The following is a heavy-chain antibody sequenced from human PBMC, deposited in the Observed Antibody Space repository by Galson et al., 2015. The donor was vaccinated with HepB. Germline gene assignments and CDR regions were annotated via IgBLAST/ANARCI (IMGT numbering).Heavy chain of an antibody. Sequence: SVKVSCKASGYTFTSYGISWVRQAPGQGLEWMGWISAYNGNTNYAQKLQGRVTMTTDTSTSTAYMELRSLRSDDTAVYYCARGAYYYDSSGYYYKLLVEWPFDYWGQGTLVTVSS. CDR3: ARGAYYYDSSGYYYKLLVEWPFDY. D-gene: IGHD3-22*01. CDR1: GYTFTSYG. CDR2: ISAYNGNT. V-gene: IGHV1-18*01. J-gene: IGHJ4*02.